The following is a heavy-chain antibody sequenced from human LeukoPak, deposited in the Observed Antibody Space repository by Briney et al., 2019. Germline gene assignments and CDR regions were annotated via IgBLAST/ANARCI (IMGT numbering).Heavy chain of an antibody. J-gene: IGHJ4*02. D-gene: IGHD3-3*01. CDR1: GFTFSSYG. CDR2: IWYDGSNK. CDR3: AKDSRFLEWLVDY. V-gene: IGHV3-33*06. Sequence: GSLRLSCAAPGFTFSSYGMHWVRQAPGKGLEWVAVIWYDGSNKYYADSVKGRFTISRDNSKNTLYLQMNSLRAEDTAVYYCAKDSRFLEWLVDYWGQGTLVTVSS.